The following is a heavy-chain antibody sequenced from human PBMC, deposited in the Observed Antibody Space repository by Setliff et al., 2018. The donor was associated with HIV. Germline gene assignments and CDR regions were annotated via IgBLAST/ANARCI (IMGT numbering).Heavy chain of an antibody. D-gene: IGHD3-10*01. V-gene: IGHV4-61*01. Sequence: SETLSLTCTVSGGSVGSGSYYWSWVRQPPGKGLEWIGYIYYTGSTNYNPSLKSRLTISVDTSKNQFSLKLRSVTAADTAVYYCARQEIFGLVRGVISWGQGTLVTVSS. CDR2: IYYTGST. CDR3: ARQEIFGLVRGVIS. J-gene: IGHJ5*02. CDR1: GGSVGSGSYY.